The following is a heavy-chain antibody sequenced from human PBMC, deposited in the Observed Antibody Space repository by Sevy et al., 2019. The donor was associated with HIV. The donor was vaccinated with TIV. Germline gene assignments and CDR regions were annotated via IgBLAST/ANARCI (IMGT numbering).Heavy chain of an antibody. J-gene: IGHJ4*02. Sequence: ASVKVSGKASGYTFTSYYMHWVRQAPGQGLEWMGIINPSGGSTSYAQKFQGRVTMTRETSKSTVYMELSSLRSEDTAVYYCARMVRYCGGNCYSYFDYWGQGTLVTVSS. V-gene: IGHV1-46*01. CDR1: GYTFTSYY. CDR2: INPSGGST. CDR3: ARMVRYCGGNCYSYFDY. D-gene: IGHD2-21*01.